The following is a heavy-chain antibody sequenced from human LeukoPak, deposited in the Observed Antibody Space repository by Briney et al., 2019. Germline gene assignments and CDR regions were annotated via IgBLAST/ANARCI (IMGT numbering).Heavy chain of an antibody. V-gene: IGHV4-34*01. CDR2: INHSGST. D-gene: IGHD3-10*01. CDR3: ARSWYYYGSGSYYNRRSRPENFDY. J-gene: IGHJ4*02. CDR1: GGSFSGYY. Sequence: SETLSLTCAVYGGSFSGYYWSWIRQPPGKGLEWIGEINHSGSTNYNPSLRSRVTISVDTSKNQFSLKLSSVTAADTAVYYCARSWYYYGSGSYYNRRSRPENFDYWGQGTLVTVSS.